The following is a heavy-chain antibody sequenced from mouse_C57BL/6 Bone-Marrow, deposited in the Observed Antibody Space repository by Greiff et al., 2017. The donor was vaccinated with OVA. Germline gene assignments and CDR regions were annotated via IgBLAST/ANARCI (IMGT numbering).Heavy chain of an antibody. Sequence: EVQVVESGGGLVKPGGSLKLSCAASGFTFSSYAMSWVRQTPEKRLEWVATISDGGSYTYYPDNVKGRFTISRDNAKNNLYLQMSHLKSEDTAMYYCARDLPRLVTTTGVDYWGQGTTLTVSS. V-gene: IGHV5-4*01. D-gene: IGHD2-2*01. CDR2: ISDGGSYT. J-gene: IGHJ2*01. CDR1: GFTFSSYA. CDR3: ARDLPRLVTTTGVDY.